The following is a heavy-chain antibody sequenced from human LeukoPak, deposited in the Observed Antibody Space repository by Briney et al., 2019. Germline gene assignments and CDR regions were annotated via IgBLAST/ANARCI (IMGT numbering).Heavy chain of an antibody. Sequence: PGGSLRLSCAASGFTFSSYAMNWVRQAPGKGLEWVSAISGSGGSTYYADSVKGRFTISRDNSKNTLYLQMNSLRAEDTAVYYCAKDYYGSGSYYNGGYWGQGTLVTVSS. CDR3: AKDYYGSGSYYNGGY. CDR2: ISGSGGST. V-gene: IGHV3-23*01. D-gene: IGHD3-10*01. CDR1: GFTFSSYA. J-gene: IGHJ4*02.